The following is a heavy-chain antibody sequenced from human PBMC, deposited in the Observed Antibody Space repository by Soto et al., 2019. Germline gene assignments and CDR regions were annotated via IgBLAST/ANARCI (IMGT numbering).Heavy chain of an antibody. V-gene: IGHV4-59*12. CDR3: ARVPGP. J-gene: IGHJ6*02. Sequence: PSETLSLTCTVSGGSINSYYWSWIRQPPGKGLEWIGYIYYSGSTYYNPSLKSRVTISVDTSKNQFSLKLSSVTAADTAVYYCARVPGPWGQGTTVTVSS. CDR2: IYYSGST. CDR1: GGSINSYY.